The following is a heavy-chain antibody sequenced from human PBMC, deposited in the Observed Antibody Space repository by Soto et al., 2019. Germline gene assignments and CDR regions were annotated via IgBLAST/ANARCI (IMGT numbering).Heavy chain of an antibody. CDR1: GASISTGDYY. CDR2: IFYSGNT. V-gene: IGHV4-30-4*01. J-gene: IGHJ4*02. D-gene: IGHD2-15*01. Sequence: QVQLQESGPGLVKPSQTLSLSCTVSGASISTGDYYWSWIRQPPGKGLEWIGYIFYSGNTYTNPSLKSRAVISVDTSKNQFSLTVNFVPAADTAVYYCARGDGGNDPFDIWGPGSLVTVSS. CDR3: ARGDGGNDPFDI.